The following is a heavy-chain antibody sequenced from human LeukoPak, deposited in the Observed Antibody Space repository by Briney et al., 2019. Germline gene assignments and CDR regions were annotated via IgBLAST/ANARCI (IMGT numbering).Heavy chain of an antibody. Sequence: GGSLRLSCAASGFTFDDYAMHWVRQAPGKGLEWVSGISWNSGSIGYADSVKGRFTISRDSARSSLYLQMNSLRAEDTAVYYCARSFYTFWSAYGHWGQGTLVTVSS. CDR2: ISWNSGSI. CDR1: GFTFDDYA. CDR3: ARSFYTFWSAYGH. V-gene: IGHV3-9*01. J-gene: IGHJ4*02. D-gene: IGHD3-3*01.